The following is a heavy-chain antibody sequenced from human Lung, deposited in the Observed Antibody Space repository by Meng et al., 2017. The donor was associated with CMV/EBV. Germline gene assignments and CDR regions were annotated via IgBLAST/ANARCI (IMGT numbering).Heavy chain of an antibody. Sequence: QVSLQDPGPGLGKPSGTLSLPCAVSGGSMSSTYWWSWVRQPPGKGLEWIGEIYHSGSTNYNPSLKSRVSISVDKSKNQFSLKLSSVTAADTAVYYCARADKVRFDYWGQGTLVTVSS. V-gene: IGHV4-4*02. J-gene: IGHJ4*02. CDR2: IYHSGST. CDR3: ARADKVRFDY. CDR1: GGSMSSTYW.